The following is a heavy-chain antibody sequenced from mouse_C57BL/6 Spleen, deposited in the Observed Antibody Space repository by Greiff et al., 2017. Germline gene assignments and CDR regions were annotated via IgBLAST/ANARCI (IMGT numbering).Heavy chain of an antibody. CDR3: AEEAHYEAMDY. CDR2: IYPGSGNT. D-gene: IGHD2-4*01. Sequence: VQLQQSGPELLKPGASVKISCKASGYSFTSYYIHWVKQRPGQGLEWIGWIYPGSGNTKYNEKFKGKATLTADTSSSTAYMQLSSLTSEDSAVYYCAEEAHYEAMDYWGQGTSVTVSS. J-gene: IGHJ4*01. CDR1: GYSFTSYY. V-gene: IGHV1-66*01.